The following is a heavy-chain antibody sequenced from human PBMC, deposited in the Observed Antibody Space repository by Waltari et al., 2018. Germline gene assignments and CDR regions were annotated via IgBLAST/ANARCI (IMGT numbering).Heavy chain of an antibody. V-gene: IGHV3-9*01. Sequence: EVQLVESGGGLVQPGRSLRLSCAASGFTFDDYAMHWVRQAPGKGLEWVSGISWNSGSIGYADSVKGRFTISRDNAKNSLYLQMNSLRSEDTAVYYCACYGDYVPDDYYYYYGMDVWGQGTTVTVSS. CDR3: ACYGDYVPDDYYYYYGMDV. CDR1: GFTFDDYA. J-gene: IGHJ6*02. D-gene: IGHD4-17*01. CDR2: ISWNSGSI.